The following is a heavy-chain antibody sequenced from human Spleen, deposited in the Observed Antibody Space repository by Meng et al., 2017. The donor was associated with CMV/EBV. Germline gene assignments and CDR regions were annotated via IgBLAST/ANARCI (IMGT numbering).Heavy chain of an antibody. CDR2: IATHSGDT. J-gene: IGHJ5*02. V-gene: IGHV1-18*01. CDR1: GYTFTSYS. D-gene: IGHD5-18*01. CDR3: ARVRGYSYGQNWFDP. Sequence: SGYTFTSYSISWVRQATGKGLEWLGWIATHSGDTNYVQKIQGRVTMTIDTSTTTAYMELRSLRSDDTAVYYCARVRGYSYGQNWFDPWGQGTLVTVSS.